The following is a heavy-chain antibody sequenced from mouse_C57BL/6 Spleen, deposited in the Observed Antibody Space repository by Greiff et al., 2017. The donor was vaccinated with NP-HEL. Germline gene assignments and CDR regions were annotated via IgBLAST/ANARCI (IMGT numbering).Heavy chain of an antibody. V-gene: IGHV3-6*01. CDR2: ISYDGSN. Sequence: VQLKESGPGLVKPSQSLSLTCSVTGYSITSGYYWNWIRQFPGNKLEWMGYISYDGSNNYNPSLKNRISITRDTSKNQFFLKLNSVTTEDTATYYCASGHEGFAYWGQGTLVTVSA. CDR1: GYSITSGYY. J-gene: IGHJ3*01. CDR3: ASGHEGFAY. D-gene: IGHD3-1*01.